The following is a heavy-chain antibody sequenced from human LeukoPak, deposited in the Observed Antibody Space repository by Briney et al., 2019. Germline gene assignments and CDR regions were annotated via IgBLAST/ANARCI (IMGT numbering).Heavy chain of an antibody. CDR3: ARATDSSGYYSNPNFDY. CDR1: GGSISSGDYY. J-gene: IGHJ4*02. V-gene: IGHV4-30-4*08. D-gene: IGHD3-22*01. CDR2: IYYSGST. Sequence: SETLSLTCTVSGGSISSGDYYWSWIRQPPGTGLEWIGYIYYSGSTYYNPSLKSRVTISVDTSKNQFSLKLRSVTAADTAVYYCARATDSSGYYSNPNFDYWGQGTLVTVSS.